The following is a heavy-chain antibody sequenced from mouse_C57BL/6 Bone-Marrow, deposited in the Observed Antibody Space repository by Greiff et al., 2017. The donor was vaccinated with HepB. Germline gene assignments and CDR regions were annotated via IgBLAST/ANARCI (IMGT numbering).Heavy chain of an antibody. J-gene: IGHJ3*01. CDR2: IYPGSGST. CDR1: GYTFTSYW. Sequence: QVQLQQPGAELVKPGASVKMSCKASGYTFTSYWITWVKQRPGQGLEWIGDIYPGSGSTNYNEKFKSKATLTVDTSSSAAYMQLSSLTSEDSAVYYCARLRLRRGGWFAYWGQGTLVPVSA. D-gene: IGHD2-4*01. V-gene: IGHV1-55*01. CDR3: ARLRLRRGGWFAY.